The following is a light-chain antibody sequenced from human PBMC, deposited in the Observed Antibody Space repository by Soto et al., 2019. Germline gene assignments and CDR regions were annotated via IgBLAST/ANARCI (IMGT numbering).Light chain of an antibody. J-gene: IGKJ1*01. V-gene: IGKV3-15*01. CDR1: QSVSISY. CDR3: QQYDKWPRK. Sequence: EIVLTPSPGTLSFSPVSRAILSCSSSQSVSISYLSWYQQKPGQAPRLLMYGASTRATGIPARFSGGGSGAEYTLTISSLQSEDFAVYYCQQYDKWPRKFGQGTKVDIK. CDR2: GAS.